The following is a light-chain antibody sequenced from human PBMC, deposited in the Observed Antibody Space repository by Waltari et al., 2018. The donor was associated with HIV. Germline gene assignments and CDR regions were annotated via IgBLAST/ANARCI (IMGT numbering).Light chain of an antibody. Sequence: TLSCRATRTLAGKLAWYQQKPGQPPRVLIYAASTRAAGIPDRFSGSGSETYFTLTISSLQSEDFGFYYCHQYNDWPTFGQGTKLEIK. CDR2: AAS. CDR3: HQYNDWPT. CDR1: RTLAGK. J-gene: IGKJ2*01. V-gene: IGKV3-15*01.